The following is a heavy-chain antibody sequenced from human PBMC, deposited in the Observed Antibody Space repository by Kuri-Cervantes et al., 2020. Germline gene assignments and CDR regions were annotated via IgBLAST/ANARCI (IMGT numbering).Heavy chain of an antibody. J-gene: IGHJ4*02. D-gene: IGHD1-7*01. CDR2: ISGAGETI. Sequence: GESLKISCAASGFTFSSYAMSWVRQAPGKGPEWIALISGAGETILYADSVKGRFTISRDNAKNSLYLQMNSLRAEDTAVYYCARVPPNWNYRGFGYWGQGTLVTVSS. V-gene: IGHV3-48*04. CDR1: GFTFSSYA. CDR3: ARVPPNWNYRGFGY.